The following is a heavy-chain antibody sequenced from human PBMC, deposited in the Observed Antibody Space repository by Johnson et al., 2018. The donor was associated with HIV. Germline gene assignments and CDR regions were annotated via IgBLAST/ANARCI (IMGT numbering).Heavy chain of an antibody. D-gene: IGHD5-18*01. CDR1: GFIVSSNY. CDR2: LYSGGST. CDR3: AKGRSPRIQLRTWAFDI. Sequence: VQLVESGGGLVQPGGSLRLSCAASGFIVSSNYMSWVRQAPGKGLEWVSVLYSGGSTYYADSVKGRFTISRDNSKNTLYLQMNSLRAEDTAVYYCAKGRSPRIQLRTWAFDIWGQGTMVIVSS. J-gene: IGHJ3*02. V-gene: IGHV3-66*02.